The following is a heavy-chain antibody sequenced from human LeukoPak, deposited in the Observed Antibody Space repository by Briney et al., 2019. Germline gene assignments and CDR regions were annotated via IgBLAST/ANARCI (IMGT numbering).Heavy chain of an antibody. CDR3: ARPLRESGYFYFDY. CDR2: ITSGSSTI. J-gene: IGHJ4*02. CDR1: GFTFDSYS. Sequence: GGSLRLSCAASGFTFDSYSMSWVRQAPGKGLEWVSYITSGSSTIYYPDSVKGRFTISRDNAKNSLYLQMNSLRGEDTAVYYCARPLRESGYFYFDYWGQGTLVTVSS. D-gene: IGHD3-3*01. V-gene: IGHV3-48*04.